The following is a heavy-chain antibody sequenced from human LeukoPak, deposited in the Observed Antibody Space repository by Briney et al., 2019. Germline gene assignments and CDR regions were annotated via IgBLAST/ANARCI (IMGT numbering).Heavy chain of an antibody. J-gene: IGHJ1*01. CDR2: ISGSGGST. CDR1: GFTVSSNY. D-gene: IGHD3-22*01. V-gene: IGHV3-23*01. CDR3: AKHVVVTPNGYFQH. Sequence: GGSLRLSCAASGFTVSSNYMSWVRQAPGKGLEWVSAISGSGGSTYYADSVKGRFTISRDNSKNTLYLQMNSLRAEDTAVYYCAKHVVVTPNGYFQHWGQGTLVTVSS.